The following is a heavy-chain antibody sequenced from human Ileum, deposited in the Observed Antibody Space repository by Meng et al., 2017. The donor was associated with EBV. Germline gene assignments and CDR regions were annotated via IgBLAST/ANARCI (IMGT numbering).Heavy chain of an antibody. CDR3: ARGSGAGGRDWFDP. CDR2: MNSYTGNA. CDR1: GYTFINHD. J-gene: IGHJ5*02. V-gene: IGHV1-8*01. D-gene: IGHD3-16*01. Sequence: GQLVDAGAGVKKPGASVKVSCKASGYTFINHDINWVRQAAGQGLESIGWMNSYTGNAGYAQKFRGRVTMTRDTSINTAYLEVISLTSEDTAVYYCARGSGAGGRDWFDPWGQGTLVTVSS.